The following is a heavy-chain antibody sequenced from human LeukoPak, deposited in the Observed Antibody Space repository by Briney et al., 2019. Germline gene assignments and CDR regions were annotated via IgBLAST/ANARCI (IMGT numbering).Heavy chain of an antibody. CDR1: GFTFSSYS. Sequence: PGGSLRLSCAASGFTFSSYSMNWVRQAPGKGLEWVSSISSSSSYIYYADSVKGRFTISRDNAKNSLYLQMNSLRAEDTAVYYCASYALGAFDIWGQGTMVTVSS. V-gene: IGHV3-21*01. J-gene: IGHJ3*02. D-gene: IGHD2-2*01. CDR3: ASYALGAFDI. CDR2: ISSSSSYI.